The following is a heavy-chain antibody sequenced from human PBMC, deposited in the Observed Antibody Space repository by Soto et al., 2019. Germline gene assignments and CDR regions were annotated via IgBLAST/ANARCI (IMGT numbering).Heavy chain of an antibody. Sequence: PGGSLRLSCAAPRITFSSYAMSWVRQAPGKGLEWVSGISGSGGSTHYADSVKGRFTISRDNSKNTLYLQMNSLRAEDTAVYYCAKPPSIAAAATEFDYWGQGTLVTVSS. CDR2: ISGSGGST. V-gene: IGHV3-23*01. D-gene: IGHD6-13*01. CDR1: RITFSSYA. CDR3: AKPPSIAAAATEFDY. J-gene: IGHJ4*02.